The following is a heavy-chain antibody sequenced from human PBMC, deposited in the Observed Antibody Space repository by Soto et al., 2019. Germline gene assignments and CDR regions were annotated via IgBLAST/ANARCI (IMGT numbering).Heavy chain of an antibody. V-gene: IGHV3-23*01. CDR1: GFTFSSYA. J-gene: IGHJ5*02. Sequence: VGSLRLSCASSGFTFSSYAMSCVRQAPGKWLEWVSAISGSGGSTYYADSVKGRFTISRDNSKNTLYLQMNSLRAEDTAVYYCAKDHGSGWFDPWGQGTLVTVSS. CDR2: ISGSGGST. D-gene: IGHD2-15*01. CDR3: AKDHGSGWFDP.